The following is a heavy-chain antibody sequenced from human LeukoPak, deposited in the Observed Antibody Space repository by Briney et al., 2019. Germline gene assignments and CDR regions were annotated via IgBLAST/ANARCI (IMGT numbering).Heavy chain of an antibody. V-gene: IGHV3-23*01. CDR1: GFTFNNYA. Sequence: GGSLRLSCAASGFTFNNYAMNWVRQAPGKGLEWVSSISGGGETTYYAGSAKGRFTISRDNSQNTLYLQMNSLRAEDTAVYYCARDYADNVGYFFFDYWGQGTLVTVSS. CDR3: ARDYADNVGYFFFDY. J-gene: IGHJ4*02. CDR2: ISGGGETT. D-gene: IGHD4-17*01.